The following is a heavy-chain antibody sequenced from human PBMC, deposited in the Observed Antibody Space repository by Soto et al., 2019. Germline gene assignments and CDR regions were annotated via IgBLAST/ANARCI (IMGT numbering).Heavy chain of an antibody. CDR3: ARESAVAALDP. CDR2: ISAYNGNT. J-gene: IGHJ5*02. CDR1: GYTFRDYD. V-gene: IGHV1-18*01. Sequence: ASVKVSCKASGYTFRDYDINWVRQASGQGLEWMGWISAYNGNTNYAQKLQGRVTMTTDTSTSTAYMELRSLRSDDTAVYYCARESAVAALDPWGQGTLVTVSS. D-gene: IGHD6-19*01.